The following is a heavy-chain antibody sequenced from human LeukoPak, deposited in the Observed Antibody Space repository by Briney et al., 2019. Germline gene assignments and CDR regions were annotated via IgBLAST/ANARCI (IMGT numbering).Heavy chain of an antibody. V-gene: IGHV4-4*07. D-gene: IGHD3-10*01. CDR1: GGSISSYY. J-gene: IGHJ3*02. CDR3: ARAVRGVIGSGAFDI. Sequence: SETLSLTCTVSGGSISSYYWSWIRQPAGKGLEWIGRIYTSGSANYNPSLKSRVTISVDKSKNQFSLKLSSVTAADPAVYYCARAVRGVIGSGAFDIWGQGSMVTVSS. CDR2: IYTSGSA.